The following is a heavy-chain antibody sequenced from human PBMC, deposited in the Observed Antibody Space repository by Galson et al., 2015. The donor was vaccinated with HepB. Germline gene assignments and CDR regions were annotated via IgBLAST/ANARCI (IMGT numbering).Heavy chain of an antibody. J-gene: IGHJ4*02. CDR3: AKGGDYYDSSAYYYVHYFDY. CDR1: GFTFSNYG. CDR2: ISYDGSNK. D-gene: IGHD3-22*01. V-gene: IGHV3-30*18. Sequence: SLRLSCAASGFTFSNYGMHWVRQAPGKGLEWVALISYDGSNKYFADAVKGRFTISRDNSKNTLYLQMNTLRAGDTAVYYCAKGGDYYDSSAYYYVHYFDYWGQGTLVTVSS.